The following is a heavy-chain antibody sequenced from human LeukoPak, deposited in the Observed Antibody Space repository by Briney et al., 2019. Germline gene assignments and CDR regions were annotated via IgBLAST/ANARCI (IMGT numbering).Heavy chain of an antibody. D-gene: IGHD4-17*01. V-gene: IGHV3-66*01. CDR3: ARDGDDYGDYGDY. J-gene: IGHJ4*02. CDR1: GFTVSSNY. Sequence: GGSLRLSCAASGFTVSSNYMSWVRQAPGKGLEWVSVIYGGGSTYYADSVKGRFTISRDNSKNTLYLQMNSLRAEDTAVYYCARDGDDYGDYGDYWGQGTLVTVSS. CDR2: IYGGGST.